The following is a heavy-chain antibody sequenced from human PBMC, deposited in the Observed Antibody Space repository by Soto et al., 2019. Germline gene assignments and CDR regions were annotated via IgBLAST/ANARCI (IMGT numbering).Heavy chain of an antibody. CDR2: IRPDNGNT. CDR1: GYTFSTSG. J-gene: IGHJ1*01. V-gene: IGHV1-18*01. CDR3: ARDTESNRYND. Sequence: ASVKVSCKASGYTFSTSGISWVRQAPGQGLEWVGWIRPDNGNTKSAQRLQGRVTLTTDTSASTAHMELRSLTSDDTAMYYCARDTESNRYNDWGQGTLVTVSS. D-gene: IGHD1-20*01.